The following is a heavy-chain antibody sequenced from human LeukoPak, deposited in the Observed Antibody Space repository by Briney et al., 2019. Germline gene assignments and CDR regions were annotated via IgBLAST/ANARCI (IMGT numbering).Heavy chain of an antibody. CDR2: IYTSGST. CDR1: GASISSGSYY. J-gene: IGHJ4*02. Sequence: SETLSLTCTVSGASISSGSYYWSWIRQPAGKGLDWIGRIYTSGSTTYNPSLKSRVTISVDTSKNQFSLKLSSVTAADTAVYYCARDLGGYSYVPEFHYWGQGTLVTVSS. V-gene: IGHV4-61*02. D-gene: IGHD5-18*01. CDR3: ARDLGGYSYVPEFHY.